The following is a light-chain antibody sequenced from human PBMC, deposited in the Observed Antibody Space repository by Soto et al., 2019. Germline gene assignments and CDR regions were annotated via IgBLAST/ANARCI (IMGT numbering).Light chain of an antibody. CDR3: QQYNNWPPLT. Sequence: EIVMTQSPDTLSVSPGERATLSCRASQSVSSNLAWYQQKPGQAPRLLIYGASTRATGIPARFSGSGSGTEFTITNSSLQSEDFAVYYGQQYNNWPPLTFGQGTKVEIK. J-gene: IGKJ1*01. V-gene: IGKV3-15*01. CDR1: QSVSSN. CDR2: GAS.